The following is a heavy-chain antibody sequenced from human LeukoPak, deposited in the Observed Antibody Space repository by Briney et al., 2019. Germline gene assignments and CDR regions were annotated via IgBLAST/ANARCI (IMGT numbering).Heavy chain of an antibody. Sequence: QPGGSLRFSCAASGFTFSSYARSWVRQAPGKGLEWVSAISGSGGSTYYADSVKGRFTISRDNSKNTLYLQMNSLRAEDTAVYYCAKGLMKEREYYFDYWGQGTLVTVSS. V-gene: IGHV3-23*01. CDR3: AKGLMKEREYYFDY. D-gene: IGHD3-10*01. CDR1: GFTFSSYA. CDR2: ISGSGGST. J-gene: IGHJ4*02.